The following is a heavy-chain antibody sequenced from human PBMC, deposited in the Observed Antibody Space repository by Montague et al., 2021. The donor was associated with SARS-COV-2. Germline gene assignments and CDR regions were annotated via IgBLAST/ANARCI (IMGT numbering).Heavy chain of an antibody. CDR3: ARDSFVVVPAASNYYYYYGMDV. Sequence: SRSLSLSASGFTFSSYWMSWVRQAPGKGLEWVAHIKQDGSEKYYVDSVKGRFTISRDNAKNSLYLQMNSLRAEDTAVYYCARDSFVVVPAASNYYYYYGMDVWGQGTTVTVSS. CDR2: IKQDGSEK. V-gene: IGHV3-7*01. CDR1: GFTFSSYW. D-gene: IGHD2-2*01. J-gene: IGHJ6*02.